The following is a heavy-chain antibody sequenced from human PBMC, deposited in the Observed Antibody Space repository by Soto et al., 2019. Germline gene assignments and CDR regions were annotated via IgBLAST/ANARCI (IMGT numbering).Heavy chain of an antibody. V-gene: IGHV3-21*01. CDR1: GFTFSSYS. D-gene: IGHD3-22*01. Sequence: GGSLRLSCAASGFTFSSYSMNWVRQAPGKGLEWVSSISSSSSYIYYADSVKGRFTISRDNAKNSLYLQMNSLRAEDTAVYYCARDLYYHDSSGYYYLDYWGQGTLVTVSS. CDR3: ARDLYYHDSSGYYYLDY. CDR2: ISSSSSYI. J-gene: IGHJ4*02.